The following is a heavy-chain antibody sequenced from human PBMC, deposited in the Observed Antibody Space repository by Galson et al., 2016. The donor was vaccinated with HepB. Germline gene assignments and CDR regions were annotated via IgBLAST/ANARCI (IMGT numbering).Heavy chain of an antibody. D-gene: IGHD1-20*01. CDR2: ISGSGGDT. V-gene: IGHV3-23*01. Sequence: SLRLSCAASGFTFRNYAMSWVRQAPGKGLEWVASISGSGGDTDIAGSVEGRFTISRDNSKNTVDLQMHSLKVEDTAVYFCAKGSGRAGYNCVPIESWGQGTLVPVSS. CDR3: AKGSGRAGYNCVPIES. J-gene: IGHJ4*02. CDR1: GFTFRNYA.